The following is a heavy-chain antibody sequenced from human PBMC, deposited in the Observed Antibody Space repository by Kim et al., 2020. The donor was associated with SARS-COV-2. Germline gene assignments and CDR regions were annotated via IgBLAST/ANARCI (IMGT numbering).Heavy chain of an antibody. CDR2: IYYSGST. CDR3: ASLKAGFWSGYVLY. Sequence: SETLSLTCTVSGGSISSSSYYWGWIRQPPGKGLEWIGSIYYSGSTYYNPSLKSRVTISVDTSKNQFSLKLSSVTAADTAVYYCASLKAGFWSGYVLYWGQGTLVTVSS. V-gene: IGHV4-39*01. CDR1: GGSISSSSYY. D-gene: IGHD3-3*01. J-gene: IGHJ4*02.